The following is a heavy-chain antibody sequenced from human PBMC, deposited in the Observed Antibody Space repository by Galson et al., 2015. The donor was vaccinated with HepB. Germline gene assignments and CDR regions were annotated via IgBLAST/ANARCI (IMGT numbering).Heavy chain of an antibody. CDR2: IVVGSGNT. J-gene: IGHJ6*03. CDR1: GFTFTSSA. V-gene: IGHV1-58*01. Sequence: SVKVSCKASGFTFTSSAVQWVRQARGQRLEWIGWIVVGSGNTNYAQKFQERVTITRDMSTSTAYMELSSLRSEDTAVYHCAALNYIWGSYRPGDPYYYYYMDVWGKGTTVTVSS. CDR3: AALNYIWGSYRPGDPYYYYYMDV. D-gene: IGHD3-16*02.